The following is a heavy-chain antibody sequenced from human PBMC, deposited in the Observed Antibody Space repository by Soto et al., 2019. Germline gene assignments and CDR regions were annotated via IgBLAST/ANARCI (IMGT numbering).Heavy chain of an antibody. D-gene: IGHD3-10*02. Sequence: QVQLVQSGAEVKKPGSSVKVSCTASGGPFSSSAINWVRQAPGQGLEWMGVITPMFGAPPYAQNFKGRITVTADKSTNTAYMELSSLTSGDTAVYFCARVFTCRWFDPWGQGTLVTVSS. CDR2: ITPMFGAP. V-gene: IGHV1-69*06. CDR1: GGPFSSSA. CDR3: ARVFTCRWFDP. J-gene: IGHJ5*02.